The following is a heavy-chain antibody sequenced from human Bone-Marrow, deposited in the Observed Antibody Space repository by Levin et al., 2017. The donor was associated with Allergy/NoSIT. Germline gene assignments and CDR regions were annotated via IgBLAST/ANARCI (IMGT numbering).Heavy chain of an antibody. CDR2: IYYSGST. D-gene: IGHD3-9*01. J-gene: IGHJ6*02. CDR1: GGSVSSGSYY. Sequence: SETLSLTCTVSGGSVSSGSYYWSWIRQPPGKGLEWIGYIYYSGSTNYNPSLKSRVTISVDTSKNQFSLKLSSVTAADTAVYYCARDRRLYDILTGYPEAYYYYYGMDVWGQGTTVTVSS. V-gene: IGHV4-61*01. CDR3: ARDRRLYDILTGYPEAYYYYYGMDV.